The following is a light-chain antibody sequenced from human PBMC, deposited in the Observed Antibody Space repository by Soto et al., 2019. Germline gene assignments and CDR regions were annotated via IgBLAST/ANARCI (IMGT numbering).Light chain of an antibody. Sequence: EIVLTQSPGTLSLSPGERATLSCRASQSVSSRYLGWYQQKPGQAPRLLIYGASSRATGIPDRFSGSGSGTDFTLTISRLEPEDFAVYYCQQYGSSGYTFGQGTKLEIK. CDR3: QQYGSSGYT. V-gene: IGKV3-20*01. CDR1: QSVSSRY. J-gene: IGKJ2*01. CDR2: GAS.